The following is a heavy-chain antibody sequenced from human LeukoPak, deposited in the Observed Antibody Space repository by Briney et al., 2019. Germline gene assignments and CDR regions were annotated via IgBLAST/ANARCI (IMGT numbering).Heavy chain of an antibody. D-gene: IGHD2-2*02. CDR2: IRSKAYGGTT. Sequence: TGGSLRLSCTASGFTFGDYAMSWFRQAPGKGLEWVGFIRSKAYGGTTEYAASVEGRFTISRDDSKSIAYLQMNSLKTEDTAVYYCTREYTLLAFDIWGQGTMVTVSS. CDR1: GFTFGDYA. V-gene: IGHV3-49*03. CDR3: TREYTLLAFDI. J-gene: IGHJ3*02.